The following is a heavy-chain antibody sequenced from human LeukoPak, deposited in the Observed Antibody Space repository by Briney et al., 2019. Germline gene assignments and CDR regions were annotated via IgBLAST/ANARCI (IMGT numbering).Heavy chain of an antibody. D-gene: IGHD6-6*01. V-gene: IGHV3-53*01. CDR3: ARVVLYYYYMDV. CDR2: IYGGTST. J-gene: IGHJ6*03. Sequence: GGSLRLSCAASGFTVSSNYMSWVRQVPGKGLEWVSVIYGGTSTYYADSVKGRFTISRDNSKNTLYLQTNSLRAEDTAVYYCARVVLYYYYMDVWGKGTTVTVSS. CDR1: GFTVSSNY.